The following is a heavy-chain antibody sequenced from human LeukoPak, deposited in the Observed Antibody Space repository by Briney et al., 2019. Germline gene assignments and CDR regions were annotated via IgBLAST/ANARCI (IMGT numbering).Heavy chain of an antibody. J-gene: IGHJ5*02. CDR3: ARVDQLLYTNWFDP. Sequence: SETLSLTCAVSGYSISSGYYWGWIRQPPGKGLEWIGSIHHTGSTYYNPSLKSRVTISVDTSKNQFSLKLSSVTAADTAVYYCARVDQLLYTNWFDPWGQGTLVTVSS. CDR2: IHHTGST. V-gene: IGHV4-38-2*01. CDR1: GYSISSGYY. D-gene: IGHD2-2*02.